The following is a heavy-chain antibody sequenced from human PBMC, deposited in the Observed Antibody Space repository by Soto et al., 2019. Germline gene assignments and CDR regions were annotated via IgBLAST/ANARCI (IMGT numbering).Heavy chain of an antibody. CDR2: ISYDGSNK. Sequence: QVQLVESGGGVVQPGRSLRLSCAASGFTFSSYGMHWVRQAPGKGLEWVAVISYDGSNKYYADSVKGRFTISRDNSKNTLYLQMNSLRAEDTAVYYCAKGEGDDYYYYYYMGVWGKGTTVTVSS. D-gene: IGHD3-10*01. CDR1: GFTFSSYG. CDR3: AKGEGDDYYYYYYMGV. J-gene: IGHJ6*03. V-gene: IGHV3-30*18.